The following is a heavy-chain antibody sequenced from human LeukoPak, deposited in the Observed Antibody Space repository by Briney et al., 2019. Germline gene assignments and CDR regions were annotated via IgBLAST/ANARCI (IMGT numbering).Heavy chain of an antibody. CDR3: ARAQWRTYSYYYMGV. D-gene: IGHD6-19*01. CDR2: IYSGGST. V-gene: IGHV3-53*01. Sequence: GGSLRLSCAASGFTVSFNYMSWVRQAPGKGLEWISVIYSGGSTYYADSVKGRFTISRDDSKNTLYLQMNSLRAEDTAIYYCARAQWRTYSYYYMGVWGKGTTVTVSS. J-gene: IGHJ6*03. CDR1: GFTVSFNY.